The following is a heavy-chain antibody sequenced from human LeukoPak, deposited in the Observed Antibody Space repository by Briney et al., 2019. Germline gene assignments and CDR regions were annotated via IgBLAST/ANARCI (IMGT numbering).Heavy chain of an antibody. CDR3: ARANYGSGSLPSH. CDR1: GYTFTSYD. D-gene: IGHD3-10*01. Sequence: ASVKVSCKASGYTFTSYDINWVRQATGQGLEWMGWMNPNSGNTGYAQKFQGRVTITRNTSISTAYMELSSLRSEDTAVYYCARANYGSGSLPSHWGQGTLVTVSS. J-gene: IGHJ4*02. CDR2: MNPNSGNT. V-gene: IGHV1-8*03.